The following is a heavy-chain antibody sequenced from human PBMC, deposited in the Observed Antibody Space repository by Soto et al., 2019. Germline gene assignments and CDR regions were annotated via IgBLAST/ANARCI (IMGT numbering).Heavy chain of an antibody. V-gene: IGHV3-30*18. CDR3: AKEKGPGIAAADTRYYYYYGMDV. CDR2: ISYDGSNK. J-gene: IGHJ6*02. CDR1: GFTFSSYG. Sequence: GGSLRLSCAASGFTFSSYGMHWVRQAPGKGLEWVAVISYDGSNKYYADSVKGRFTISRDNSKNTLYLQMNSLRAEDTAVYYCAKEKGPGIAAADTRYYYYYGMDVWGQGTTVTVPS. D-gene: IGHD6-13*01.